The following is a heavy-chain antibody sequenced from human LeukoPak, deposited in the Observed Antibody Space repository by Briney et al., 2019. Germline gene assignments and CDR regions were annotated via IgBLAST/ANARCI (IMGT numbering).Heavy chain of an antibody. Sequence: GGSLRLSCAASGFTFSSYAMSWVRQAPGEGLEWVSAISGSGGSTYYADSVKGRFTISRDNSKNTLYLQMNSLRAEDTAVYYCAKYYDILTGYSLGYYFDYWGQGTLVTVSS. V-gene: IGHV3-23*01. D-gene: IGHD3-9*01. CDR2: ISGSGGST. CDR1: GFTFSSYA. CDR3: AKYYDILTGYSLGYYFDY. J-gene: IGHJ4*02.